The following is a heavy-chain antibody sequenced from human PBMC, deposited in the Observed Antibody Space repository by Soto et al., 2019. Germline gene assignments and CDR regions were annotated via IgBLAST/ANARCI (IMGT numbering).Heavy chain of an antibody. D-gene: IGHD2-15*01. CDR3: VRTSLVVAAATREDY. J-gene: IGHJ4*02. Sequence: PGGSLRLSCAASGFTFISYWMHWVRQAPWKGLVWVSRINSDGSSTSYAGSVKGRFTISRDNAKNTLYLQMNSLRAEDTAVYYCVRTSLVVAAATREDYWGQGTLVTVSS. V-gene: IGHV3-74*01. CDR1: GFTFISYW. CDR2: INSDGSST.